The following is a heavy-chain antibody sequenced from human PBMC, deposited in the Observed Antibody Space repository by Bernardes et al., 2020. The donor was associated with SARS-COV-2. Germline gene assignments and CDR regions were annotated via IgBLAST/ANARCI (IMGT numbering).Heavy chain of an antibody. Sequence: GSLRLSCAASGFTFSSYWMHWVRLGPGTGPVWVSRINGDGSSINYADSVKGRFTISRDNARNTLYLEMNSLRAEDTAVYYCARGSGNYYFDYWGQGTLVTVSS. CDR2: INGDGSSI. D-gene: IGHD1-26*01. CDR3: ARGSGNYYFDY. CDR1: GFTFSSYW. V-gene: IGHV3-74*01. J-gene: IGHJ4*02.